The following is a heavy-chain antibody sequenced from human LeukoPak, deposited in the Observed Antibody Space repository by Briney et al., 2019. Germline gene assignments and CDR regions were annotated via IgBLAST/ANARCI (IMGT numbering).Heavy chain of an antibody. Sequence: GGSLRLSCAASGFTFSSYSMNWVRQAPGKGLEWVSYISSSSSTIYYADSVKGRFTISRDNAKNSLYLQMNSLRAEDTAVYYCARDATMVRGVTGGFDCWGQGTLVTVSS. J-gene: IGHJ4*02. CDR2: ISSSSSTI. CDR1: GFTFSSYS. CDR3: ARDATMVRGVTGGFDC. V-gene: IGHV3-48*01. D-gene: IGHD3-10*01.